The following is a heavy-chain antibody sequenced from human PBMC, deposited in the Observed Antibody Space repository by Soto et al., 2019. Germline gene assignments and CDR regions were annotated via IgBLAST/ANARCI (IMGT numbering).Heavy chain of an antibody. CDR3: ARAECDGGSCYTLVGLRYGMDV. D-gene: IGHD2-15*01. CDR2: ISYDGNNK. J-gene: IGHJ6*02. Sequence: QVQLVESGGGVVQPGRSLRLSCAASGFTFSSYAMYWVRQAPGKGLEWVAVISYDGNNKYYADSVKGRFTISRDNSKNTLYLQMNSLRAEDTAVYYCARAECDGGSCYTLVGLRYGMDVWGQGTTVTVYS. CDR1: GFTFSSYA. V-gene: IGHV3-30-3*01.